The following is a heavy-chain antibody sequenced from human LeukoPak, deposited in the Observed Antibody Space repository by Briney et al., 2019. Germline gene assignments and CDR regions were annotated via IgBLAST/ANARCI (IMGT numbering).Heavy chain of an antibody. Sequence: ASVKVSCKASGYTFTSYDINWVRQATGQGLEWMGWMNPNSGNTGYAQKFQGRVTMTRNTSISTAYMELSSLRFEDTAVYYCARGWEAAAGLDYWGQGTLVTVSS. V-gene: IGHV1-8*01. CDR1: GYTFTSYD. CDR3: ARGWEAAAGLDY. D-gene: IGHD6-13*01. CDR2: MNPNSGNT. J-gene: IGHJ4*02.